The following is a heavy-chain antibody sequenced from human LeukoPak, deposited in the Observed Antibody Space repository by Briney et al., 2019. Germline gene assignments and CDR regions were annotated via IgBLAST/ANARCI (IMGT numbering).Heavy chain of an antibody. CDR1: GGSFSGYY. D-gene: IGHD3-10*02. Sequence: PSETLSLTCAAYGGSFSGYYWSWIRQPPGKGLEWIGEINHSGSTNYNPSFKSRVTISVDTSKNQFSLKLSSVTAADTAVYYCARAYVARQPLRYWGQGTLVTVSS. CDR2: INHSGST. V-gene: IGHV4-34*01. J-gene: IGHJ4*02. CDR3: ARAYVARQPLRY.